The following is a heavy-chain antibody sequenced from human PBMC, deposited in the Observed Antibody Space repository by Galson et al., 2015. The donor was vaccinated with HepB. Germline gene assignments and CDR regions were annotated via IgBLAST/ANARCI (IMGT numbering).Heavy chain of an antibody. J-gene: IGHJ3*02. Sequence: SLRLSCAASGFTFSSYAMSWVRQAPGEGLEWVSAISGSGGSTYYADSVKGRFTISRDNSKNTLYLQMNSLRAEDTAVYYCAKSNSGSSAAFDIWGQGTMVTVSS. CDR2: ISGSGGST. D-gene: IGHD3-22*01. CDR1: GFTFSSYA. V-gene: IGHV3-23*01. CDR3: AKSNSGSSAAFDI.